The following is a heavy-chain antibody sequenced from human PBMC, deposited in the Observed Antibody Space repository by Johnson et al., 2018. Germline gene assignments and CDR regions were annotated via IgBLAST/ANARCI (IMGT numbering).Heavy chain of an antibody. CDR3: ARDQGGVLGYYYYYMDV. J-gene: IGHJ6*03. D-gene: IGHD3-16*01. CDR1: GGTFSSYA. V-gene: IGHV1-69*01. CDR2: IIPIFGTA. Sequence: QVQLVESGAEVTKPGSSVKVACNASGGTFSSYAISWVRQAPGQGLEWMGGIIPIFGTANYAQKFQGRVTITADESTSTADMALSSLRSEDTAVYYCARDQGGVLGYYYYYMDVWGKGTTVTVSS.